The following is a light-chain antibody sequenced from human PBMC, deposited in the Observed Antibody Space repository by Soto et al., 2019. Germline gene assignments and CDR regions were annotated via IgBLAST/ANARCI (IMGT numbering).Light chain of an antibody. J-gene: IGKJ5*01. CDR3: QQYGTSPQT. Sequence: EIVLTQSPGTLSLSPGERVTLSCRASQSVRSSYLAWHQQKPGQAPRLLIYGASSRATVIPDRFSGSGSGTDFTLTIRRLEPEDVALYYCQQYGTSPQTFGQGTRLELK. V-gene: IGKV3-20*01. CDR1: QSVRSSY. CDR2: GAS.